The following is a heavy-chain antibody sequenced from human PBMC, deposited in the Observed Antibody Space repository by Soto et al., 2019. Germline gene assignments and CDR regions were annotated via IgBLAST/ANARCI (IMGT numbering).Heavy chain of an antibody. CDR3: ARHRYSYGVYYFDY. J-gene: IGHJ4*01. D-gene: IGHD5-18*01. V-gene: IGHV4-59*08. CDR1: GGSISNYY. Sequence: SETLSLTCIVSGGSISNYYWSWIRQPPGKGLEWIGYIYYSGSTNYNPSLTSRVTISVDTSKNQFSLKLSSVTAADTAVYYCARHRYSYGVYYFDYWGHGTLLTVSS. CDR2: IYYSGST.